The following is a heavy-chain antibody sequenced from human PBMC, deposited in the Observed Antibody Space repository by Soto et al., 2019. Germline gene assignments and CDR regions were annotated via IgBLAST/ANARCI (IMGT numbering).Heavy chain of an antibody. CDR2: SITFVGKA. CDR3: ARVTGGHYSGGNYMDV. Sequence: QVQLVQSGPEVKKPGSSVKVSCKTSGVTLSSYSISWVRQAPGQGLEWVGRSITFVGKANVAQQFQGRVTITAERSTDTTYMELRRLTSDDTAGYYCARVTGGHYSGGNYMDVWGTGTTVTVSS. CDR1: GVTLSSYS. D-gene: IGHD2-8*02. V-gene: IGHV1-69*08. J-gene: IGHJ6*03.